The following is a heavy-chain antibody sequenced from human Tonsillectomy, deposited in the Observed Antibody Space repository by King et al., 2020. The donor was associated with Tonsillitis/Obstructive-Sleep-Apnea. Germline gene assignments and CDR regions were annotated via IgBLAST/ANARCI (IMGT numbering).Heavy chain of an antibody. CDR1: GFTFDEYA. CDR3: TKAVGTTVTAYSDY. Sequence: VQLVESGGGLVQPGRSLRLSCAASGFTFDEYAMHWVRQAPGEGLEWGSGISWNSGSIVYADSVKGRFTISRDHAKNSLYLQMISLRSEDTALYYCTKAVGTTVTAYSDYWGQGTLVTVSS. J-gene: IGHJ4*02. D-gene: IGHD4-17*01. CDR2: ISWNSGSI. V-gene: IGHV3-9*01.